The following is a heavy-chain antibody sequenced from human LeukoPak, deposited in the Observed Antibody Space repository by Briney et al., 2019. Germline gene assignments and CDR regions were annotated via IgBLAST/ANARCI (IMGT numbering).Heavy chain of an antibody. J-gene: IGHJ4*02. CDR1: GFTFSNYG. D-gene: IGHD6-13*01. Sequence: GGSLRLSCAASGFTFSNYGIHWVRQAPGKGLEWVAIISYDATNEYYTDSVKGRFTISRDNSRNTLYLQMNSLRAEDTAVYYCAKDQDVAAAGTWGSIDYWGQGTLVTVSS. CDR3: AKDQDVAAAGTWGSIDY. CDR2: ISYDATNE. V-gene: IGHV3-30*18.